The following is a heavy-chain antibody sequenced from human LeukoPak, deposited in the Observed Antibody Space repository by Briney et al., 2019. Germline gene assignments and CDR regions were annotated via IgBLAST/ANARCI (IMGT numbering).Heavy chain of an antibody. CDR1: GFTFSSYS. J-gene: IGHJ4*02. D-gene: IGHD2-2*01. V-gene: IGHV3-48*01. CDR2: IGISSGNT. Sequence: PGGSLRLSCAASGFTFSSYSMNWVRQAPGKGLEWISYIGISSGNTKYADSVKGRFTISGDKAKNSVYFQMNSLRVEDTAVYYCARDTKYAFDNWGQGTLVTVS. CDR3: ARDTKYAFDN.